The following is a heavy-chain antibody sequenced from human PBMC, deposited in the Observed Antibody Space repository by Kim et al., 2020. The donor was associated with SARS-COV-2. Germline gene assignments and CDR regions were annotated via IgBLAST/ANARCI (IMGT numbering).Heavy chain of an antibody. J-gene: IGHJ4*02. CDR2: IKEEGSEA. D-gene: IGHD3-10*01. Sequence: GGSLRLSCVASGFIIRTYWMTWVGQPPGKGLEWVGNIKEEGSEAYYADSVKGRFTIPRDNAKNSLYLQMNSLRAEDTAVYYCIRGPGTYWGQGTLVIVSS. CDR1: GFIIRTYW. V-gene: IGHV3-7*01. CDR3: IRGPGTY.